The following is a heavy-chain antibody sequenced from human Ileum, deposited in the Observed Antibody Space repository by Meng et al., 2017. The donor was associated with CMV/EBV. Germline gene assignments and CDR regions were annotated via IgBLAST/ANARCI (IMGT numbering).Heavy chain of an antibody. V-gene: IGHV4-39*07. Sequence: RSLTFPVSGDSFSRRSYSWGWFPQPPGKGLECIGTIYYTESTHYNPSLSSRVTMSLDTSTNQFSLQLTSVTAADTAIYYCARDQMQFYSSFSKGYFDYWGRGTLVTVSS. D-gene: IGHD6-19*01. CDR2: IYYTEST. J-gene: IGHJ4*02. CDR1: GDSFSRRSYS. CDR3: ARDQMQFYSSFSKGYFDY.